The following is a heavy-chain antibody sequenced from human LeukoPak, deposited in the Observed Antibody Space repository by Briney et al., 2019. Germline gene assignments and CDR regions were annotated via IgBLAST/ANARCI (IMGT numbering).Heavy chain of an antibody. J-gene: IGHJ4*02. V-gene: IGHV3-53*01. CDR1: GFTVSSNY. D-gene: IGHD6-19*01. Sequence: PGGSLRLSCAASGFTVSSNYMNWVRQAPGKGLEWVSIIYSGGSTYYADSVKGRFTISRDNSKNTLYLQMNSLRAEDTAVYYCARDLGSGWNFDYWGQGALVTVSS. CDR2: IYSGGST. CDR3: ARDLGSGWNFDY.